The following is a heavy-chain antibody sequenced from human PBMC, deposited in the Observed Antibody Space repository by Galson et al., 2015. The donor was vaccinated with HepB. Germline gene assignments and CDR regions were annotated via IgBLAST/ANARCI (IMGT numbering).Heavy chain of an antibody. D-gene: IGHD6-19*01. J-gene: IGHJ4*01. Sequence: TLSLTCAVYGGSFRGNYWSWIRQPPRKGLEWIGEINHSGSTNYNPSLKSRATISLDTSKKQFSLKLSSVTAADTAVYYCAGYSSAWASFDYWGHGTLVTVSS. CDR2: INHSGST. CDR1: GGSFRGNY. CDR3: AGYSSAWASFDY. V-gene: IGHV4-34*01.